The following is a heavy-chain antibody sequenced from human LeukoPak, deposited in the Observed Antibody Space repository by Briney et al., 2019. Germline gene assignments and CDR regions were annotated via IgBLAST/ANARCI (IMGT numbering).Heavy chain of an antibody. Sequence: SETLSLTCTVSGGSISSSSYYWGWIRQPPGKGLEWIGSIYYSGSTYYNPSLKSRVTISVDTSKNKFSLKLSSVTAADTAVYYCARYRPGRPMYYFDYWGQGTLVTVSS. J-gene: IGHJ4*02. CDR1: GGSISSSSYY. CDR2: IYYSGST. CDR3: ARYRPGRPMYYFDY. V-gene: IGHV4-39*01.